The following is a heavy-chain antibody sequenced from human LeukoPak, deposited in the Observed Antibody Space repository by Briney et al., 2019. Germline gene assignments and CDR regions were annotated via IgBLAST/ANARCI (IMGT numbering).Heavy chain of an antibody. D-gene: IGHD3/OR15-3a*01. CDR1: GIRFDYNA. Sequence: GGSLRLSCAVCGIRFDYNALSWVRQAPGKGLEWLAGISGSGSGTDYADSVRGRFTISRDNSGNTLFLQMNSQRAEDTAVYYCAKDLLWTGSVDSNYYIDAWGKGTTVTVSS. CDR2: ISGSGSGT. J-gene: IGHJ6*03. V-gene: IGHV3-23*01. CDR3: AKDLLWTGSVDSNYYIDA.